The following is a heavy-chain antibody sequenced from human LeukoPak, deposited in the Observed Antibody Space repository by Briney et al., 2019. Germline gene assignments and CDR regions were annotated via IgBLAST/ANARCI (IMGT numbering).Heavy chain of an antibody. Sequence: SQTLSLTCTVSGGSVSSGGYYWSWIRQHPGKGLEWIGYIYYSGSTYYNPSLKSRVTISVDTSKNQFSLKLSSVTAADTAVYYCAREVDATYFDYWGQGTLVTVSS. CDR1: GGSVSSGGYY. CDR2: IYYSGST. V-gene: IGHV4-31*03. J-gene: IGHJ4*02. D-gene: IGHD2-15*01. CDR3: AREVDATYFDY.